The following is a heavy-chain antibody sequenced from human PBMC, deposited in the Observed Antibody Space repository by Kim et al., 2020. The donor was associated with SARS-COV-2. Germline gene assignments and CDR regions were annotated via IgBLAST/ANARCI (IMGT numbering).Heavy chain of an antibody. CDR1: GFTFSSYA. CDR2: ISGSGGST. V-gene: IGHV3-23*01. D-gene: IGHD2-15*01. J-gene: IGHJ4*02. CDR3: AKAALLSHPIVVVVAAHFSSGWSPPGY. Sequence: GGSLRLSCAASGFTFSSYAMSWVRQAPGKGLEWVSAISGSGGSTYYADSVKGRFTISRDNSKNTLYLQMNSLRAEDTAVYYCAKAALLSHPIVVVVAAHFSSGWSPPGYWGQGTLVTVSS.